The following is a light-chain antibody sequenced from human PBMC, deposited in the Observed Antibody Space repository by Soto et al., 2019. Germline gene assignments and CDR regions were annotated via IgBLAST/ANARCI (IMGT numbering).Light chain of an antibody. CDR3: SSYKTSSTVVV. J-gene: IGLJ2*01. CDR1: SSDVGGYNY. Sequence: QSVLTQPASVSGSPGQSITISCTGTSSDVGGYNYVSWYQQYPGKAPKLMIFGVSDRPSGVSNRFSGSKSGNTASLTISGLQAEYEADYYCSSYKTSSTVVVFGGGTKVTVL. V-gene: IGLV2-14*01. CDR2: GVS.